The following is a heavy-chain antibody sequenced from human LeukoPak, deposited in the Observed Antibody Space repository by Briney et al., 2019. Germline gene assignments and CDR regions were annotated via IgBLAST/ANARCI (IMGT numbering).Heavy chain of an antibody. J-gene: IGHJ4*02. CDR3: ATLNVLLWFGEPKGDY. CDR1: GFTFSSYA. Sequence: PGGSLRLSCAASGFTFSSYAMSWVRQAPGKGLEWVSAFSGSGGSTYYADSVKGRFTISRDNSKNTLYLQMNSLRAEDTAVYYCATLNVLLWFGEPKGDYWGQGTLVTVSS. V-gene: IGHV3-23*01. CDR2: FSGSGGST. D-gene: IGHD3-10*01.